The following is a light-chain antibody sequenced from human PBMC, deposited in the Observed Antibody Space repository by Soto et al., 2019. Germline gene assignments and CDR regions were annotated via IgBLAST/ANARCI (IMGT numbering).Light chain of an antibody. CDR1: QSVSNNY. CDR2: GAS. J-gene: IGKJ1*01. V-gene: IGKV3-20*01. CDR3: QQYGSTRT. Sequence: EIVLTQSPGTLSLSPGERATLSCRASQSVSNNYLAWYQQKPGQAPRLLIYGASNRATSIPDRFSGSGTETNFTLTISRLEPEEFAVYYSQQYGSTRTFGQSTKVEI.